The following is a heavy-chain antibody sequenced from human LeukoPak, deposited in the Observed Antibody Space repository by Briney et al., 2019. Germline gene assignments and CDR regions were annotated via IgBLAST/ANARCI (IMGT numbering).Heavy chain of an antibody. D-gene: IGHD5-18*01. CDR1: GGSFSGYY. J-gene: IGHJ4*02. CDR2: INHSGST. V-gene: IGHV4-34*01. CDR3: ARGRGYSYGLDY. Sequence: SETLSLTCAVYGGSFSGYYWSWIRQPPGKGLEWIGEINHSGSTNYNPSLKSRVTISVDTSKNQFSLKLSSVTAADTAVYYCARGRGYSYGLDYWGQGTLVTVSS.